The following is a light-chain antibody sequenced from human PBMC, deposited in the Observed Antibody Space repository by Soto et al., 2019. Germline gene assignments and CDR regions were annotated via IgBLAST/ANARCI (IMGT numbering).Light chain of an antibody. V-gene: IGLV2-8*01. J-gene: IGLJ2*01. CDR2: DVT. CDR1: SSDIGTYKY. CDR3: ASYAGSNLVV. Sequence: QSALTQPASVSGSPGQSITISCTGTSSDIGTYKYVSWYQQHPGKAPKLMIYDVTKWPSGVPDRFSGSKSGNTASLTVSGLQAEDDAEYYCASYAGSNLVVFGGGTKVTVL.